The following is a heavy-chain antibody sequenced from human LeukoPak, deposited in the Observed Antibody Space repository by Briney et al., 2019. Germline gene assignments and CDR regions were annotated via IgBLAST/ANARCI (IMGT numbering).Heavy chain of an antibody. J-gene: IGHJ4*02. CDR3: ARGVSSSWTNY. Sequence: SETLSLTCSVSGGSVSSGSYYWSWIRQPPGKGLEWIGYIYYSGSTNYNPSLKSRVTISVDTSKNQFFLNLSSVTAADTAVYYCARGVSSSWTNYWGQGTLVTVSS. CDR2: IYYSGST. V-gene: IGHV4-61*01. D-gene: IGHD6-6*01. CDR1: GGSVSSGSYY.